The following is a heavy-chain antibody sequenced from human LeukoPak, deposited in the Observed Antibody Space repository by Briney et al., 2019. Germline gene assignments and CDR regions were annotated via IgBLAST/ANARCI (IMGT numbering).Heavy chain of an antibody. V-gene: IGHV3-66*02. J-gene: IGHJ6*02. Sequence: GGSLRLSCAASGFTASSNYMSWVRQAPGKGLEWVSVIYSGGSTYYADSVRGRFTISRDNSKNTLYLQMNSLRAEDTAVYYCARDRVEMATISYYYYGMDVWGQGTTVTVSS. CDR2: IYSGGST. D-gene: IGHD5-24*01. CDR1: GFTASSNY. CDR3: ARDRVEMATISYYYYGMDV.